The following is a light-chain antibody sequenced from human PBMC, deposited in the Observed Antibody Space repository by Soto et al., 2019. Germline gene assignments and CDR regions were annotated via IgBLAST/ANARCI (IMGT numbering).Light chain of an antibody. CDR2: KAS. J-gene: IGKJ1*01. CDR1: KTFSSW. V-gene: IGKV1-5*03. CDR3: KKTYTTLGT. Sequence: IQIPQAPSSLHSPQRDSLTLPCGASKTFSSWLAWYQKKPGKAPKLLTKKASTVKSGVPSRLSGSGSGTDLPLPISTLKPEDFATYSCKKTYTTLGTFGKGT.